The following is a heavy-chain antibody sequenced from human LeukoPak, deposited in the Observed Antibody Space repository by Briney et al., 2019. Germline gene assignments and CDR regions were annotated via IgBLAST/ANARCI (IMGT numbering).Heavy chain of an antibody. CDR3: ARVGHSGYDDFDY. Sequence: GGSLRLSCAASGFTFSSYGMHWVRQAPGKGLEWVAVISYDGSNKYYADSVKGRFTISRDNAKNSLYLQMNSLRAEDTAVYYCARVGHSGYDDFDYWGQGTLVTVSS. D-gene: IGHD5-12*01. CDR2: ISYDGSNK. V-gene: IGHV3-30*03. J-gene: IGHJ4*02. CDR1: GFTFSSYG.